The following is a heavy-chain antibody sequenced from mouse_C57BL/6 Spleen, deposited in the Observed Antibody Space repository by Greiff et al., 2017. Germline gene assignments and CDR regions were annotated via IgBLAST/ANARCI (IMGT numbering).Heavy chain of an antibody. J-gene: IGHJ2*01. Sequence: QVQLKQPGAELVMPGASVKLSCKASGYTFTSYWMHWVKQRPGQGLEWIGEIDPSDSYTNYNQKFKGKSTLTVDKSSSTAYMQLSSLTSEDSAVYYCARRGYYVDYWGQGTTLTVSS. CDR3: ARRGYYVDY. D-gene: IGHD1-1*02. CDR1: GYTFTSYW. CDR2: IDPSDSYT. V-gene: IGHV1-69*01.